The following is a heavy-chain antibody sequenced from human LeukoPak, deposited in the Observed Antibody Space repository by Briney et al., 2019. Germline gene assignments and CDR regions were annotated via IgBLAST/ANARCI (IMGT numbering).Heavy chain of an antibody. CDR3: ATYSSGWFNFDY. Sequence: GGSLRLSCVVSGFTFSSHAMNWVRQAPGKGLNWVSSISGSGGSTYYADSVKGRFTISRDNSKNTLYLQMNSLRAEDTAVYYCATYSSGWFNFDYWGQGTLVTVSS. J-gene: IGHJ4*02. V-gene: IGHV3-23*01. CDR1: GFTFSSHA. D-gene: IGHD6-19*01. CDR2: ISGSGGST.